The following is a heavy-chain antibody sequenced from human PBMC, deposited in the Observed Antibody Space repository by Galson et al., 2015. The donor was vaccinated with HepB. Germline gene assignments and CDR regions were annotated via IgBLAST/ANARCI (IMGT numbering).Heavy chain of an antibody. D-gene: IGHD3-22*01. Sequence: SLRLSCAASGFTFSSYAMHWVRQAPGKGLEWVAVISYDGSNKYYADSVKGRFTISRDNSKNTLYLQMNSLRAEDTAVYYCARDLFSSGYYDAFDIWGQGTMVTVSS. J-gene: IGHJ3*02. CDR3: ARDLFSSGYYDAFDI. CDR1: GFTFSSYA. V-gene: IGHV3-30-3*01. CDR2: ISYDGSNK.